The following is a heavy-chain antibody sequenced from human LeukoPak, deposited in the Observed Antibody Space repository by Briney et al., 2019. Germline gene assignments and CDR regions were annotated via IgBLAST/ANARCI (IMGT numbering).Heavy chain of an antibody. J-gene: IGHJ4*02. D-gene: IGHD2-15*01. Sequence: PGGSLRLSCAASGFTFSSYGMHWVRQAPGKGLEWVAFIWYDGTKKYYADSVKGRFTISRDNSENTMYLQVNSLRAEDTAVYYCARDFCSGGSCYWGYYFDYWGQGTLVTVSS. CDR1: GFTFSSYG. CDR3: ARDFCSGGSCYWGYYFDY. V-gene: IGHV3-33*01. CDR2: IWYDGTKK.